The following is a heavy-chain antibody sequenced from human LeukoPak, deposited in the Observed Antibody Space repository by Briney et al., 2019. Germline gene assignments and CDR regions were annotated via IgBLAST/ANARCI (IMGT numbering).Heavy chain of an antibody. CDR2: IYYSGST. J-gene: IGHJ5*02. D-gene: IGHD3-9*01. CDR3: ARVGDILTGYSANWFDP. Sequence: SETLSLTCTVSGGSISSYYWSWIRQPPGKGLEWIGCIYYSGSTNYNPSLKSRVTISVDTSKNQFSLKQSSVTAADTAVYYCARVGDILTGYSANWFDPWGQGTLVTVSS. V-gene: IGHV4-59*01. CDR1: GGSISSYY.